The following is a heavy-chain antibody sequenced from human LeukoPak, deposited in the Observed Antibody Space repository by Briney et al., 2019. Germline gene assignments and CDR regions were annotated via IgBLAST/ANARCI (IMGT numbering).Heavy chain of an antibody. CDR2: IYHSGST. J-gene: IGHJ6*03. Sequence: SETLSLTCAVSGYSISSGYYWGWIRQPPGKGLEWIGSIYHSGSTYYNPSLKSRVTISVDTSKNQFSLKLSSLTAADTAVYYCARHRSTIFGVVAHYYYYMDVWGKGTTVTVSS. CDR1: GYSISSGYY. V-gene: IGHV4-38-2*01. CDR3: ARHRSTIFGVVAHYYYYMDV. D-gene: IGHD3-3*01.